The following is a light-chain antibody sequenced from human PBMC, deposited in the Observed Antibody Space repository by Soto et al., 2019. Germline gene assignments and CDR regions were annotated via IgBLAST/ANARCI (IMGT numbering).Light chain of an antibody. Sequence: QSALTQSASVSGSPGQSITISCTGTSSDVGGYNYVSWYQQHPGKDPKLIIYDVSNRPSGVSTRFSGSKSGNTASLTISGLQSEDEADYSCSSYTSTNYWVFGGGTQLTVL. CDR2: DVS. J-gene: IGLJ3*02. CDR1: SSDVGGYNY. CDR3: SSYTSTNYWV. V-gene: IGLV2-14*01.